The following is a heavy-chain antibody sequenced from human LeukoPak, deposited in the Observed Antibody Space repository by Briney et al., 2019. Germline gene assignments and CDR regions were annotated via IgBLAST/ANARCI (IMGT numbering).Heavy chain of an antibody. J-gene: IGHJ4*02. V-gene: IGHV3-48*02. Sequence: GGSLRLSCAASGFTFSAYSMNWVRQAPGKELEWVSYIGSSSSAIYYADSVKGRFTISRDNAKNSLYMQMNSLRDEDTAVYYCARDHRWSFDYWGQGTLVTVSS. CDR3: ARDHRWSFDY. CDR1: GFTFSAYS. D-gene: IGHD4-23*01. CDR2: IGSSSSAI.